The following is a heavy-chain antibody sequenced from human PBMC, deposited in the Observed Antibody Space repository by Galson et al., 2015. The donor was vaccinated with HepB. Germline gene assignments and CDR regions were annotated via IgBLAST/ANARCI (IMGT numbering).Heavy chain of an antibody. D-gene: IGHD1-26*01. Sequence: ETLSLTCTVSSGSISTTGHYWGWIRQPPGKGLEWIASVYFSGSTYYNPSLKSRVAISVDTSRNQFSLRLNSVTAADTAVYYCARHGSVGITNWVFAHWGRGTLVTVSS. CDR3: ARHGSVGITNWVFAH. J-gene: IGHJ4*02. CDR2: VYFSGST. CDR1: SGSISTTGHY. V-gene: IGHV4-39*01.